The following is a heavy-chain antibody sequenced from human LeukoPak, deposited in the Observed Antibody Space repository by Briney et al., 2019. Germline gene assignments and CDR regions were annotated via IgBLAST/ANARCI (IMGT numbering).Heavy chain of an antibody. Sequence: ASVKVSCKASGYTFINNSIGWVRQAPGQGLEWMGWISTYSGNTNYPQKVQGRVTMTRDTSISTAYMELSRLRSDDTAVYYCARDRGILGDNDAFDIWGQGTMVTVSS. CDR1: GYTFINNS. CDR3: ARDRGILGDNDAFDI. J-gene: IGHJ3*02. V-gene: IGHV1-18*01. CDR2: ISTYSGNT. D-gene: IGHD3-10*01.